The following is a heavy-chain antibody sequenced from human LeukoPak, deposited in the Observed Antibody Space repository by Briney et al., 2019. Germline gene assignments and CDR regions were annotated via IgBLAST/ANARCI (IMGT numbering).Heavy chain of an antibody. CDR2: IFYSGST. Sequence: PSETLSLTCTVSGGSVSSGGYYWSWIRQHPGTGPEWIGYIFYSGSTHYNPSLKRRVTLSLDTSKNQFSLKLSSVTAADTAVYYCARGGTVRNGMDVWGQGTTVTVSS. V-gene: IGHV4-31*03. D-gene: IGHD1-26*01. CDR3: ARGGTVRNGMDV. CDR1: GGSVSSGGYY. J-gene: IGHJ6*02.